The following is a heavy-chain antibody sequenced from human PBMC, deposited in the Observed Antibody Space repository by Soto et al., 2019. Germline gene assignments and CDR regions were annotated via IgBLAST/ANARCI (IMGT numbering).Heavy chain of an antibody. D-gene: IGHD5-18*01. Sequence: SETLSLTCTVSGGSISSGGYYWSWIRQHPGKGLEWIGYIYYSGSTYYNPSPKSRVTISVDTSKNQFSLKLSSVTAADTAVYYCAREIQLWLRGNWFDPWGQGXLVTVSS. J-gene: IGHJ5*02. CDR3: AREIQLWLRGNWFDP. V-gene: IGHV4-31*03. CDR1: GGSISSGGYY. CDR2: IYYSGST.